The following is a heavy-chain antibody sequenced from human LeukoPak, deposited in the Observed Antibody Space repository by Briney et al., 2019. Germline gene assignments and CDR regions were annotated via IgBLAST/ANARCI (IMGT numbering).Heavy chain of an antibody. J-gene: IGHJ5*02. D-gene: IGHD3-16*01. CDR3: ARDVPLGGGNWFDP. Sequence: SVKVSCKASGGTFSSYAISWVRQAPGQGLEWMGRIIPILGIANYAQKFQGRVTITADKSTSTAYMELSSLRSEDTAVYYCARDVPLGGGNWFDPWGQGTLVTVSS. CDR2: IIPILGIA. CDR1: GGTFSSYA. V-gene: IGHV1-69*04.